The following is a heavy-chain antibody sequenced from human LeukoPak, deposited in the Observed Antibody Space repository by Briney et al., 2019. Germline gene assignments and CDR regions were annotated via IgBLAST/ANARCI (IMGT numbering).Heavy chain of an antibody. D-gene: IGHD5-18*01. CDR2: ISYSGSYT. J-gene: IGHJ4*02. Sequence: GGSLRLSCAASGFTFSSYSMNWVRQAPGKVLEWVSSISYSGSYTYYADSVKGRFTISRDNAKNSLYLQMNSLRAEDTAVYYCTTAGYSSGYHYFDYWGQGTLVTVSS. V-gene: IGHV3-21*01. CDR1: GFTFSSYS. CDR3: TTAGYSSGYHYFDY.